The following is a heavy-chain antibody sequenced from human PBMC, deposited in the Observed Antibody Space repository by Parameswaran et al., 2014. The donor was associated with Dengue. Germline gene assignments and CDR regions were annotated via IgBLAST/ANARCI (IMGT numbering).Heavy chain of an antibody. Sequence: SWVRQAPGQGLEWMGGIIPIFGTANYAQKFQGRVTITADESTSTAYMELSSLRSEDTAVYYCARVNRNSYDLWGQGTLVTVSS. CDR2: IIPIFGTA. D-gene: IGHD1-14*01. CDR3: ARVNRNSYDL. J-gene: IGHJ5*02. V-gene: IGHV1-69*01.